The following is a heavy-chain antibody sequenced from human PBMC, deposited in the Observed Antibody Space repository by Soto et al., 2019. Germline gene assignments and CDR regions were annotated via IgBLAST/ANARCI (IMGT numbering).Heavy chain of an antibody. D-gene: IGHD3-3*01. V-gene: IGHV5-51*01. CDR3: ARGGVSTRTFDY. Sequence: LKISCKGSGYNFAGYWIAWVRQMPGEGLELMGIIYPSDSDTRYRPSFQGQVTISADKSISSAYLQWSSLRASDTAMYYCARGGVSTRTFDYWGQGTPVTVSS. J-gene: IGHJ4*02. CDR2: IYPSDSDT. CDR1: GYNFAGYW.